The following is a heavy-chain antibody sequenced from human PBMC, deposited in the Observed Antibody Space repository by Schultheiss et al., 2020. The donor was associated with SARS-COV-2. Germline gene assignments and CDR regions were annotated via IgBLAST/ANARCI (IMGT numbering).Heavy chain of an antibody. Sequence: SQTLSLTCAVYGGSFSGYYWSWIRQPPGKGLEWIGEINHSGSTNYNPSLKSRVTISVDTSKNQFSLKLSSVTAADTAVYYCARGRTGDNHRGYFDYWGQGTLVT. D-gene: IGHD7-27*01. CDR3: ARGRTGDNHRGYFDY. V-gene: IGHV4-34*01. CDR1: GGSFSGYY. CDR2: INHSGST. J-gene: IGHJ4*02.